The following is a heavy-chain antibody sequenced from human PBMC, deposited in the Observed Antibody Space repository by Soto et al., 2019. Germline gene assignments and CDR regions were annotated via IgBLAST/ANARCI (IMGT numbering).Heavy chain of an antibody. Sequence: QVQVQESGPGLVKPSGTLSLTCVVSGGSISTDNWWSWVRQPPGKGLEWIGEIYHSGRTNYSPSLKSRVSISADTSKNQLSLQMTSVTAADTAVYYCARDQDNGWGLDSWGQGILVTVSS. CDR3: ARDQDNGWGLDS. J-gene: IGHJ4*02. CDR1: GGSISTDNW. V-gene: IGHV4-4*02. CDR2: IYHSGRT. D-gene: IGHD6-19*01.